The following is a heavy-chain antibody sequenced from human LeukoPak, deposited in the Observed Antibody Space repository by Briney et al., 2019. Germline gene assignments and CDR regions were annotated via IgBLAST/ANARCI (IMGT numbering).Heavy chain of an antibody. CDR1: GASVSRNW. V-gene: IGHV4-4*02. J-gene: IGHJ4*02. CDR2: IHHSGGT. D-gene: IGHD1-26*01. Sequence: SETLSLTCTVSGASVSRNWWSWVRQPPGKGLEWIGEIHHSGGTNYNPSLKSRVTMSLDNSNNHFSLKLSSVTAADTAVYYCARDVVGATEGGGDYWGQGTLVTVSS. CDR3: ARDVVGATEGGGDY.